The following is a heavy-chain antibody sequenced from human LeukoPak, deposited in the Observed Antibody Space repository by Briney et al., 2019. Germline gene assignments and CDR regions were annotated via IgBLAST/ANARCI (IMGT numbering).Heavy chain of an antibody. V-gene: IGHV3-64*01. CDR1: GFTFSSYG. J-gene: IGHJ4*02. CDR2: ISSNGGST. CDR3: ARDGARRYDFWSGYYGYFDY. Sequence: GGSLRLSCAASGFTFSSYGMHWVRQAPGKGLEYVSAISSNGGSTYYANSVKGRYTISRDNSKNTLYLQMGSLRAEDMAVYYCARDGARRYDFWSGYYGYFDYWGQGTLVTVSS. D-gene: IGHD3-3*01.